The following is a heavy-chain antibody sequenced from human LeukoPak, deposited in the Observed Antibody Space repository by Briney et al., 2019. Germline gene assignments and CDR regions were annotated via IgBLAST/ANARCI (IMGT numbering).Heavy chain of an antibody. D-gene: IGHD3-10*01. J-gene: IGHJ4*02. Sequence: SGPTLVKPTQTLTLTCTFSGXXXXXXXXXXXXXXXXPXKXXXXXXXICWDDNKHYSPSLKSRLAITKDTSKDQVVLTMTNLDPVDTATYYCAHIDSDVALVRGVPDYWGQGTLVTVSS. CDR2: ICWDDNK. CDR1: GXXXXXXXXX. V-gene: IGHV2-5*02. CDR3: AHIDSDVALVRGVPDY.